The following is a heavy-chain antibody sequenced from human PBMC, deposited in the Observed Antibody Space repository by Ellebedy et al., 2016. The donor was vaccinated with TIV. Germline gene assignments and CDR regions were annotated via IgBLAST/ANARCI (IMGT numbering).Heavy chain of an antibody. D-gene: IGHD4-17*01. Sequence: SETLSLTCTVSGGSISSSSYYWGWIRQPPGKGPEWIGEINHSGSTNYNPSLKSRVTISVDTSKNQFSLKLSSVTAADTAVYYCARENGDYFDYWGQGTLVTVSS. CDR3: ARENGDYFDY. V-gene: IGHV4-39*07. J-gene: IGHJ4*02. CDR2: INHSGST. CDR1: GGSISSSSYY.